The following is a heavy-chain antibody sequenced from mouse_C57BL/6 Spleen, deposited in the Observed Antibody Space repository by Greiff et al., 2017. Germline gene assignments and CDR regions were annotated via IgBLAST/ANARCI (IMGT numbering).Heavy chain of an antibody. CDR1: GFTFSDYG. D-gene: IGHD1-2*01. V-gene: IGHV5-17*01. J-gene: IGHJ2*01. CDR3: ARTATTAHYFDY. CDR2: ISSGSSTI. Sequence: DVKLVESGGGLVKPGGSLKLSCAASGFTFSDYGMHWVRQAPEKGLEWVAYISSGSSTIYYADTVKGRFTISRDNAKNTLFLQMTSLRSEDTAMYYCARTATTAHYFDYWGQGTTLTVSS.